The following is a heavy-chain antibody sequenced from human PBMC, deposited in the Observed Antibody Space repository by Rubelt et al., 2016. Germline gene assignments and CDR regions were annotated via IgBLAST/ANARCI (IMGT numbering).Heavy chain of an antibody. CDR2: IDYSGST. D-gene: IGHD6-19*01. CDR3: ARCSSSDCQGFDL. J-gene: IGHJ2*01. CDR1: GGSISSYY. V-gene: IGHV4-59*12. Sequence: QVQLQESGPGLVKPSETLSLTCTVSGGSISSYYWSWIRQPPGKGLEWIGYIDYSGSTSYNPSLKGRVTISVDTSRNQFSLRLSSVTAVDTAVYYCARCSSSDCQGFDLWGRGTLVTVSS.